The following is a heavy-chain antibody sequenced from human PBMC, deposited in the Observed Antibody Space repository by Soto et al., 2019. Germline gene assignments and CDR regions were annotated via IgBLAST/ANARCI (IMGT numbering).Heavy chain of an antibody. CDR2: ISAYNGNT. D-gene: IGHD1-20*01. CDR3: AREIYNWNDAAFDI. J-gene: IGHJ3*02. V-gene: IGHV1-18*01. CDR1: GFTFTRYG. Sequence: ASVKVSCKASGFTFTRYGISWVRQAPGQGLEWMGWISAYNGNTNYAQKLQGRVTMTTDTSTSTAYMELRSLRSDDTAVYYCAREIYNWNDAAFDIWGQGTMVTVSS.